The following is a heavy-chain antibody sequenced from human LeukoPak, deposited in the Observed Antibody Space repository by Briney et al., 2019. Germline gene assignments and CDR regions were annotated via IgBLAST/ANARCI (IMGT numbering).Heavy chain of an antibody. J-gene: IGHJ4*02. CDR2: ISTTGSSI. CDR3: ARVQRGIAVALDY. V-gene: IGHV3-48*04. Sequence: GGSLRLSCAASGFTFSSYTMNWVRQAPGKGLEWVSYISTTGSSIYYADSVKGRFTISRDNVKNLLYLQMNSLRAEDTAVYYCARVQRGIAVALDYWGQGTLATVSS. D-gene: IGHD6-19*01. CDR1: GFTFSSYT.